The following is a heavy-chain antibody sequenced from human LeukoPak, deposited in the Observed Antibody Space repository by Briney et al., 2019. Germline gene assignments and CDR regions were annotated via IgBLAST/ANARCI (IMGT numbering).Heavy chain of an antibody. CDR2: IYYSGST. CDR3: ARAGTYNWNDDAFDI. CDR1: GGSISSSSYY. Sequence: SETLSLTCTVSGGSISSSSYYWGWIRQPPGKGLEWIGSIYYSGSTNYNPSLKSRVTISVDTSKNQFSLKLSSVTAADTAVYYCARAGTYNWNDDAFDIWGQGTMVTVSS. D-gene: IGHD1-1*01. V-gene: IGHV4-39*07. J-gene: IGHJ3*02.